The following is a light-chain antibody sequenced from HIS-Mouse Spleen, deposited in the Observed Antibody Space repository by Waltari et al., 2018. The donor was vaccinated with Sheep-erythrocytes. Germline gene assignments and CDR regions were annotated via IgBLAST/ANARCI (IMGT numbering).Light chain of an antibody. CDR1: SRDVGGYNY. V-gene: IGLV2-11*01. CDR3: CSYAGSYNHV. CDR2: DVS. J-gene: IGLJ1*01. Sequence: QSALTQPRSVSGSPGPSVTLSCTGTSRDVGGYNYVSWYQQHPGKAPKLMIYDVSKRPSGVPDRFSGSKSGNTASLTISGLQAEDEADYYCCSYAGSYNHVFATGTKVTVL.